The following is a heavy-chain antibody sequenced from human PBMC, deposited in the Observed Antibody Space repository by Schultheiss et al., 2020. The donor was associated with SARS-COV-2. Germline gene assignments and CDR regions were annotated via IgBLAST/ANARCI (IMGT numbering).Heavy chain of an antibody. CDR3: ARAPIGAADY. CDR2: ISSSSSYI. CDR1: GFTFSSYG. D-gene: IGHD1-26*01. V-gene: IGHV3-21*01. Sequence: GESLKISCAASGFTFSSYGMNWVRQAPGKGLEWVSSISSSSSYIYYADSVKGRFTISRDNAKNSLYLQMNSLRAEDTAVYYCARAPIGAADYWGQGTLVTVSS. J-gene: IGHJ4*02.